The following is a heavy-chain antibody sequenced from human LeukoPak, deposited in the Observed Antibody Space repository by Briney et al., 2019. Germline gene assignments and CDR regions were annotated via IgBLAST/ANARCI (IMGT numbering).Heavy chain of an antibody. Sequence: SETLSLTCTVSGGSISGSSYYWSWIRQPAGKGLEWIGRISGSGTITYNPALQSRLSISIDTSKNQFSLKLMSVTAADTAVYYCARRGGLLRYFDWTYGRNWFDPWGQGTLVTVSS. CDR2: ISGSGTI. V-gene: IGHV4-61*02. CDR3: ARRGGLLRYFDWTYGRNWFDP. D-gene: IGHD3-9*01. CDR1: GGSISGSSYY. J-gene: IGHJ5*02.